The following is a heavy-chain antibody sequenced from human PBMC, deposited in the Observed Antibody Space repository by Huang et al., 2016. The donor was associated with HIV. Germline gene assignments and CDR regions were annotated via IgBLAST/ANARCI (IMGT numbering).Heavy chain of an antibody. CDR2: VTHDGRDK. V-gene: IGHV3-30*04. CDR1: GFGFSSYT. CDR3: AREGLQFIDS. J-gene: IGHJ4*02. D-gene: IGHD4-4*01. Sequence: QVQLVQSGGGVVQPGSSLRLPCAASGFGFSSYTMHWVRQAPGKGVEWLATVTHDGRDKYYADSGGGRFTISRDNSRKKVYLQMNSPTTDDTAVYFCAREGLQFIDSWGQGTLVIVSS.